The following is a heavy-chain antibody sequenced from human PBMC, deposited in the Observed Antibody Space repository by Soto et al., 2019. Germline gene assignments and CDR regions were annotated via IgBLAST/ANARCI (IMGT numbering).Heavy chain of an antibody. J-gene: IGHJ4*02. CDR2: ISAYNGNT. V-gene: IGHV1-18*04. CDR1: GYTFTSYG. Sequence: ASVKVSCKASGYTFTSYGIIWVRQAPGQGLEWMGWISAYNGNTNYPQKLQGRVTMTTDTSTSTAYMELRSLRSDDTAVYYCARDNCSSTNCYTPVDYWGQGTLVTVSS. CDR3: ARDNCSSTNCYTPVDY. D-gene: IGHD2-2*02.